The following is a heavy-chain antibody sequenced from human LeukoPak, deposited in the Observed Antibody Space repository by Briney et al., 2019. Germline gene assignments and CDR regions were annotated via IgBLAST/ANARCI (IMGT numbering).Heavy chain of an antibody. J-gene: IGHJ4*02. CDR1: GFTFSSYG. CDR3: AKDVASSGWEGNFDY. Sequence: GGSLRLSCAASGFTFSSYGMHWVRQAPGKGLEWVAVISHDGSNKHYADSVKGRFTISRDNSKNTLYLQMNSLRAEDTAVYYCAKDVASSGWEGNFDYWGQGTLVTVSS. CDR2: ISHDGSNK. D-gene: IGHD6-19*01. V-gene: IGHV3-30*18.